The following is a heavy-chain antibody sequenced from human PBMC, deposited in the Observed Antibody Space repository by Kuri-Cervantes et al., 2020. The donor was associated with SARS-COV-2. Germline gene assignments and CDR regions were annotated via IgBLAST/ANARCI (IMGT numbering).Heavy chain of an antibody. CDR1: GYSISSGYY. CDR3: ARGDAFDI. Sequence: GSLRLSCAVSGYSISSGYYWGWIRQPPGKGLEWIGSIYHSGSTYYNPSLKSRVTISVDTSKNQFSLKLSSVTAADTAVYYCARGDAFDIWGQGTMVTVSS. J-gene: IGHJ3*02. V-gene: IGHV4-38-2*01. CDR2: IYHSGST.